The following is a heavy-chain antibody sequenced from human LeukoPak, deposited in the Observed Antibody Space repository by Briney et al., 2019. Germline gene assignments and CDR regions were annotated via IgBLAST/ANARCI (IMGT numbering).Heavy chain of an antibody. D-gene: IGHD3-9*01. Sequence: PGGSLRLSCAASGFTFSSYGMHWVRQAPGKGLERVAGISYDGSNKYYADSVKGRFTISRDNSKTTLYLQMNSLRAEDTAVYYCAKVELRYFDWSPPDYWGQGTLVTVSS. J-gene: IGHJ4*02. CDR3: AKVELRYFDWSPPDY. CDR1: GFTFSSYG. CDR2: ISYDGSNK. V-gene: IGHV3-30*18.